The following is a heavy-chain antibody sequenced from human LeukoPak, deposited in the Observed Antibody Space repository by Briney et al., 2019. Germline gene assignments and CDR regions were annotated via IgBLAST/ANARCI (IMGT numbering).Heavy chain of an antibody. D-gene: IGHD5-18*01. CDR2: IYSGGST. Sequence: GGSLRLSCAASGFTVSSNYMSWVRQAPGPGLEWVSVIYSGGSTYYADSVKGRFTISRDNSKNTLYLQMNSLRAEDTAVYYCARDMGYSYGNDAFDIWGQGTMVTVSS. J-gene: IGHJ3*02. V-gene: IGHV3-53*01. CDR3: ARDMGYSYGNDAFDI. CDR1: GFTVSSNY.